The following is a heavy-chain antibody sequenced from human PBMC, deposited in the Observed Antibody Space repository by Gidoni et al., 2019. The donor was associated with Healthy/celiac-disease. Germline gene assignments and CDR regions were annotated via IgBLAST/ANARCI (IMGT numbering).Heavy chain of an antibody. CDR3: ARERRWLQLTPYFDY. V-gene: IGHV3-74*01. D-gene: IGHD5-12*01. J-gene: IGHJ4*02. Sequence: EVKLVESGGGLVQPGGSPRLSCAASGFTFSSYWMHWVRKAQGKGLVWVSRINSDGSSTSYADSVKGRFTISRDNAKNTLYLQMNSLRAEDTAVYYCARERRWLQLTPYFDYWGQGTLVTVSS. CDR1: GFTFSSYW. CDR2: INSDGSST.